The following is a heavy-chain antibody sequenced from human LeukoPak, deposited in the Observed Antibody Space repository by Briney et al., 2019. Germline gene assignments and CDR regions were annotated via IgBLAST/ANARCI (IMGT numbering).Heavy chain of an antibody. V-gene: IGHV3-11*01. CDR1: GFTFSDYY. J-gene: IGHJ4*02. D-gene: IGHD3-22*01. Sequence: GGSLRLSCAASGFTFSDYYMSWIRQAPGKGLEWVSYISSSGSTIYYADSVKGRFTISRDNAKNSLYLQMNSLRAEDTAVYYCARDATYYYDGSRTDYWGQGTLVTVSS. CDR3: ARDATYYYDGSRTDY. CDR2: ISSSGSTI.